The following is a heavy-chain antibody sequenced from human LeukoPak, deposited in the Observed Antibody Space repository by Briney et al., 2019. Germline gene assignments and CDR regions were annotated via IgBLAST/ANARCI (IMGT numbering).Heavy chain of an antibody. V-gene: IGHV3-53*01. CDR2: LYSGGGT. CDR1: GFIVSHNY. Sequence: QPGGSLRLSCAASGFIVSHNYMIWVRRAPGKGLEWVSILYSGGGTYYADSVKGRFTISRDNSKNTLYLQMNSLRAEDTAVYYCARDSTHYDFWSGYYKGKPKVGYFDYWGQGTLVTVSS. J-gene: IGHJ4*02. D-gene: IGHD3-3*01. CDR3: ARDSTHYDFWSGYYKGKPKVGYFDY.